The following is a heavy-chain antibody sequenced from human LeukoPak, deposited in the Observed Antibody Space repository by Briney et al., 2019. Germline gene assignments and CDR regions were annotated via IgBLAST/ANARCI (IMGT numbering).Heavy chain of an antibody. J-gene: IGHJ4*02. Sequence: SETLSLTCAVYGGSFSGYYWSWIRQPPGKGLEWIGEINHSGSTNYNPSLKSRVTISVDTSKNQFSLRLSSVTAADTAVYYCASGGPRYFDYWGQGTLVTVSS. CDR1: GGSFSGYY. CDR3: ASGGPRYFDY. CDR2: INHSGST. V-gene: IGHV4-34*01.